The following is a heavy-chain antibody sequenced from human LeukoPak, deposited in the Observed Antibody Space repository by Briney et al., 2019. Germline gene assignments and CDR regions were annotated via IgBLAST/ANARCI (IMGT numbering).Heavy chain of an antibody. CDR2: IWSNGNNK. J-gene: IGHJ5*02. CDR3: ARGTAPTGNPNWFDP. Sequence: GGSLRLSCAASGFTFSNSAMHWVRQAPGKGAEWVAVIWSNGNNKKYADSVQGRFTISRDNSMNTLYLQMDSLRVEDTAVFYCARGTAPTGNPNWFDPWGQGTLVTVSS. D-gene: IGHD6-13*01. CDR1: GFTFSNSA. V-gene: IGHV3-33*01.